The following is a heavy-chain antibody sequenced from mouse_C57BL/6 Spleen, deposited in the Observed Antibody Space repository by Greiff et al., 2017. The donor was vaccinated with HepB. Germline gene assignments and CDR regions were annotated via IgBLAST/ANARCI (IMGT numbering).Heavy chain of an antibody. CDR1: GYAFSSSW. D-gene: IGHD2-1*01. CDR3: AREASDGNPFDY. CDR2: IYPGDGDT. Sequence: VQLQQSGPELVKPGASVKISCKASGYAFSSSWMNWVKQRPGKGLEWIGRIYPGDGDTNYNGKFKGKATMTADKSASTAYMQLSSLTSEDSAVYVGAREASDGNPFDYWGQGTTLTVSS. V-gene: IGHV1-82*01. J-gene: IGHJ2*01.